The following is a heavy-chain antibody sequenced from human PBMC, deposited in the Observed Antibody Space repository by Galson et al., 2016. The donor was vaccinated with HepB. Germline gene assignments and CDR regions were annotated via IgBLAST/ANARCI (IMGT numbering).Heavy chain of an antibody. V-gene: IGHV3-30*03. J-gene: IGHJ6*02. CDR3: ARDLRPRWELDYYNYGMDV. D-gene: IGHD5-24*01. CDR1: GFRFGSYG. CDR2: ISFDGSTK. Sequence: SLRLSCAASGFRFGSYGMHWVRQAPGKGLEWVAVISFDGSTKNYIDSVKGRFTVSRDNLENTLYLQMNSLRTDDTAEYYCARDLRPRWELDYYNYGMDVWGQGTTVTVSS.